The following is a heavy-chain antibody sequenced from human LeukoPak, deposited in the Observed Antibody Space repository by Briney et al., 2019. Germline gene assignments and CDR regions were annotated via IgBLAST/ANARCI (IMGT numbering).Heavy chain of an antibody. Sequence: PGGSLRLSCAASGFTFSSYGMHWVRQAPGKGLEWVAVISYDGSNKYYADSVKGRFTISRDNSKNTLYLQMNSLRAEDTAVYYCARTYQLLFGSPDYWGQGTLVTVSS. V-gene: IGHV3-30*03. CDR3: ARTYQLLFGSPDY. D-gene: IGHD2-2*01. CDR2: ISYDGSNK. CDR1: GFTFSSYG. J-gene: IGHJ4*02.